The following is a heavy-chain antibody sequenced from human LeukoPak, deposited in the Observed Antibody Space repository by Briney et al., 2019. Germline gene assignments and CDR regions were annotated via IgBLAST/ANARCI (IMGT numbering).Heavy chain of an antibody. CDR1: GFTFNSYG. Sequence: GGSLRLSCAASGFTFNSYGMHWVRQAPGKGLECVAVISYDGSNKYYADSVKGRFTISRDNSKNTLYLQMNSLRAEDTAVYYCAKSSQSGGYYDFWSGYWYYWGQGTLVTVSS. V-gene: IGHV3-30*18. CDR2: ISYDGSNK. CDR3: AKSSQSGGYYDFWSGYWYY. J-gene: IGHJ4*02. D-gene: IGHD3-3*01.